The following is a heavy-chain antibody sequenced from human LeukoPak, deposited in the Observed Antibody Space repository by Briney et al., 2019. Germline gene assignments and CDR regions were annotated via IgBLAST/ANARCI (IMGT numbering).Heavy chain of an antibody. D-gene: IGHD2-2*01. J-gene: IGHJ6*02. CDR1: GYTFTNYE. Sequence: SVKVSCKASGYTFTNYEINWVRQGTGQGLEWVGGIIPIFGTANYAQKFQGRVTITADKSTSTAYMELSSLRSEDTAVYYCARDGIVVVPAAIYGMDVWGQGTTVTVSS. CDR2: IIPIFGTA. CDR3: ARDGIVVVPAAIYGMDV. V-gene: IGHV1-69*06.